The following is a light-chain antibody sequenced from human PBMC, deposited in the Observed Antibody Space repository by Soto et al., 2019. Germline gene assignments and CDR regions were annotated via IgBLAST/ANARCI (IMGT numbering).Light chain of an antibody. CDR2: DSS. CDR3: QECSRWPLQYS. J-gene: IGKJ2*03. Sequence: EIVLTQSPGTLSLSPGETATLSRRASQSVSGISADFAWYQLKPGHTPSLLIYDSSKRATGVPARFSGSGSGTDFTLTISSLQPEDFGAYYCQECSRWPLQYSFGQGTK. CDR1: QSVSGISAD. V-gene: IGKV3-11*01.